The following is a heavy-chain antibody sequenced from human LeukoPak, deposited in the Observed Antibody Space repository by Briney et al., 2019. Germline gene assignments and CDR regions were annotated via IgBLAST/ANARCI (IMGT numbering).Heavy chain of an antibody. CDR2: IIPIFGTA. D-gene: IGHD6-19*01. V-gene: IGHV1-69*06. Sequence: GASVKVSCKASGGTFSSYAISWVRQAPGQGLEWMGGIIPIFGTANYAQKFQGRVTITADKSTSTAYMELSSLRSEDTAVYYCARDSSGWLHYFDYWGQGTLVTVSS. J-gene: IGHJ4*02. CDR1: GGTFSSYA. CDR3: ARDSSGWLHYFDY.